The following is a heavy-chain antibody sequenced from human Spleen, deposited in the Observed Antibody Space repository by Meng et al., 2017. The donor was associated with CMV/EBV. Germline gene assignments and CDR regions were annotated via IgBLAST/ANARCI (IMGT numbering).Heavy chain of an antibody. CDR3: AKGPGYELDN. CDR2: IYSAGVGT. CDR1: GFNFNIYA. J-gene: IGHJ4*02. Sequence: GESLKISCAASGFNFNIYAMSWVRQAPGEGLEWVPVIYSAGVGTYYADSVKGRFTISRDNSNNMLYLQMSSLRAEDTAVYYCAKGPGYELDNWGQGTLGTVSS. D-gene: IGHD5-12*01. V-gene: IGHV3-23*03.